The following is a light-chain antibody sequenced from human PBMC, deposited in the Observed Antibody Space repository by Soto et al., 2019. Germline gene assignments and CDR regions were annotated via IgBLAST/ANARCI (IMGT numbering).Light chain of an antibody. CDR3: LQYHSYPPT. Sequence: DIQMTQSPSSLSASVGDRVTITCRASQGISSWLAWYQQKPEQAPKSLIYTASRLQSGVPSRFSGSGSGTDFTLTISSLQPEDSATYYCLQYHSYPPTFGGGTRVEIK. J-gene: IGKJ4*01. V-gene: IGKV1D-16*01. CDR1: QGISSW. CDR2: TAS.